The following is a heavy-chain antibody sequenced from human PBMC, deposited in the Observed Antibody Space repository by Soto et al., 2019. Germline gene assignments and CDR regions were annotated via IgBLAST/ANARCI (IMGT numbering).Heavy chain of an antibody. CDR2: VHSSGST. CDR3: VRHSVSLTTFGF. Sequence: TSCTPALSCAFSGGSVYIYHWSWLRQPGGKGLEWIGRVHSSGSTDYNPSLKSRITVSVDTSKNQFSLELTSVTAADTGVYFCVRHSVSLTTFGFWGQGTLGTVSS. D-gene: IGHD1-1*01. CDR1: GGSVYIYH. V-gene: IGHV4-4*07. J-gene: IGHJ4*02.